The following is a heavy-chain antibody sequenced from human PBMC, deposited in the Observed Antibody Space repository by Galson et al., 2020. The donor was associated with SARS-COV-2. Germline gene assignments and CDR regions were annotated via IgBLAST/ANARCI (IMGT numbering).Heavy chain of an antibody. Sequence: GGSLRLSCAASGFPFRDYILGWVRQAPGKGLEWVATISAGGDYTFSADSVKGRFTVSRDNSKSTLYLQMNSLRAEDTAIYYCARPVVLRYFGWFLGFFDSWGQGTLVSVSS. CDR2: ISAGGDYT. V-gene: IGHV3-23*01. J-gene: IGHJ4*02. CDR3: ARPVVLRYFGWFLGFFDS. CDR1: GFPFRDYI. D-gene: IGHD3-9*01.